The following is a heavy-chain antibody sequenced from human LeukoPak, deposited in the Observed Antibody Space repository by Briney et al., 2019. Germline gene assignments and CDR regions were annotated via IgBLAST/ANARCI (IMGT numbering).Heavy chain of an antibody. CDR3: AYARDRAIGRYGDY. J-gene: IGHJ4*02. CDR2: ISGSGGST. Sequence: GGSLRLSCAASRLTFNLYPIICVRQAPGKGLEWVSSISGSGGSTYYADSVKGRFTISRDNSKNTLYLQMHSLRADDKAVYYCAYARDRAIGRYGDYWGRGTLVTVSS. V-gene: IGHV3-23*01. CDR1: RLTFNLYP. D-gene: IGHD5-18*01.